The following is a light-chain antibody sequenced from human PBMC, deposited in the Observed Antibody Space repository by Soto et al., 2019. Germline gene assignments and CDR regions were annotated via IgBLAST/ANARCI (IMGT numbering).Light chain of an antibody. Sequence: QSALAQPPAASGSPGQSVTISCTGTYNDVGGYKFVSWYQQHPGKAPKLLIYEVTQRPSGVPDRFSGSKTGNKASLTVSGLQPEDEADYYCSSYAGFAMAVFGTGTKVTVL. V-gene: IGLV2-8*01. CDR1: YNDVGGYKF. J-gene: IGLJ1*01. CDR2: EVT. CDR3: SSYAGFAMAV.